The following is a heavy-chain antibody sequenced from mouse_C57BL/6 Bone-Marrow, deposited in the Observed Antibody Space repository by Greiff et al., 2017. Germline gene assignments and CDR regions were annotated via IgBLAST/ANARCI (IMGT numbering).Heavy chain of an antibody. Sequence: EVMLVESGGGLVQPGGSLKLSCAASGFTFSDYYMYWVRQTPEKRLEWVAYISNGGGSTYYPDTVKGRFTISRDNAKNTLYLQMSRLKSEDTAMYYCARDLLWLRRVSSWFAYWGQGTLVTVSA. CDR2: ISNGGGST. V-gene: IGHV5-12*01. J-gene: IGHJ3*01. CDR1: GFTFSDYY. D-gene: IGHD2-2*01. CDR3: ARDLLWLRRVSSWFAY.